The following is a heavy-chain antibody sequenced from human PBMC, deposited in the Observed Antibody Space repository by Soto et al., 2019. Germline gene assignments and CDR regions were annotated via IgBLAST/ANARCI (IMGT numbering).Heavy chain of an antibody. CDR3: ARDEARVREELYNWIEH. D-gene: IGHD3-10*01. V-gene: IGHV1-18*04. J-gene: IGHJ5*02. CDR1: GYTFTSYG. Sequence: SSVKVSCKASGYTFTSYGISWVRQAPGQGLEWMGWISAYNGNTNYAQKLQGRVTMTTDTSTSTAYMELRSLRSDETAVYYCARDEARVREELYNWIEHWGQRTLGTV. CDR2: ISAYNGNT.